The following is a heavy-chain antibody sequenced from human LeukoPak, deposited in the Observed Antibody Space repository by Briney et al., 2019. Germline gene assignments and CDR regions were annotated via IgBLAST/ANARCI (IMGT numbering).Heavy chain of an antibody. D-gene: IGHD6-13*01. CDR2: IYYSGST. Sequence: PSQTLSLTCTVSGGSISSGDYYWSWIRQPPGKGLEWIGYIYYSGSTYYSPSLKSRVTISVDTSKNQFSLKLSSVTAADTAVYYCARDLGAAWYGMDVWGQGTTVTVSS. V-gene: IGHV4-30-4*01. CDR3: ARDLGAAWYGMDV. J-gene: IGHJ6*02. CDR1: GGSISSGDYY.